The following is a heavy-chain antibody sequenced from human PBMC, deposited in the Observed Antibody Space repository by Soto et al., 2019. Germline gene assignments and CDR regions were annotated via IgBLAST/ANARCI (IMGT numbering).Heavy chain of an antibody. J-gene: IGHJ4*02. D-gene: IGHD2-2*01. CDR1: GGSISSGGYY. CDR2: IYYSGST. Sequence: SETLSLTCTVSGGSISSGGYYWSWIRQHPGKGLEWIGYIYYSGSTYYNPSLKSRVTISVDRSKNQFSLKLSSVTAADTAVYYCARRVGQLLSLSDYWGQGTLVTVSS. V-gene: IGHV4-31*03. CDR3: ARRVGQLLSLSDY.